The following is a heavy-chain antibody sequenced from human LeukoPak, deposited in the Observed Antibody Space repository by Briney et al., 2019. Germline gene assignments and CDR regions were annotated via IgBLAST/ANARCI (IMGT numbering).Heavy chain of an antibody. CDR2: IYYSGST. V-gene: IGHV4-59*12. Sequence: PSETLSLTCTVSGGSISSYYWSWIRQPPGKGLEWIGSIYYSGSTYYNPSLKSRVTISVDTSKNQFSLKLSSVTAADTAVYYCARDSTYYYGSSGYQHWGQGTLVTVSS. D-gene: IGHD3-22*01. CDR1: GGSISSYY. J-gene: IGHJ1*01. CDR3: ARDSTYYYGSSGYQH.